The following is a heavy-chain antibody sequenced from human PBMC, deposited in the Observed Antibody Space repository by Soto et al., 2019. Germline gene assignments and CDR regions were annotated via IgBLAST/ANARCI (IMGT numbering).Heavy chain of an antibody. V-gene: IGHV3-30*18. CDR1: GFTFSSFG. D-gene: IGHD4-17*01. Sequence: SLRLSCAASGFTFSSFGMHWVRQAPGEGLEGVAVISYDGSNEYYADSVKGRFTISRDNSENTLYLQMNSLRAEDTAVYYCAKGHGDHVIYYYGMDVWGQGTTVTVSS. J-gene: IGHJ6*02. CDR3: AKGHGDHVIYYYGMDV. CDR2: ISYDGSNE.